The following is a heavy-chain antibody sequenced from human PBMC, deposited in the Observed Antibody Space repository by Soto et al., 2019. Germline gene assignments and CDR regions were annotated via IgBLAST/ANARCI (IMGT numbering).Heavy chain of an antibody. V-gene: IGHV1-69*13. CDR2: IIPIFGTA. J-gene: IGHJ3*02. CDR1: GGSFSSYA. CDR3: ARALEGSSSIAFDI. Sequence: SVKVSCKASGGSFSSYAISWVRQAPGQGLEWMGGIIPIFGTANYAQKFQGRVTITADESTSTAYMELSSLRSEDTAVYYCARALEGSSSIAFDIWGQGTMVTVSS. D-gene: IGHD6-6*01.